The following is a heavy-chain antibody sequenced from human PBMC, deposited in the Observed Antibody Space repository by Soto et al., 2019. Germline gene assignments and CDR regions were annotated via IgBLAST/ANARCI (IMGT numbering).Heavy chain of an antibody. V-gene: IGHV1-46*01. CDR3: ARLGPYASGTYSFRHNRFDP. CDR1: GYTFTSYY. Sequence: ASVKVSCKASGYTFTSYYMHWVRQAPGQGLEWMGIINPSGGSTSYAQKFQGRVTMTRDTSASTVYMELNSLRAEDTAVYYCARLGPYASGTYSFRHNRFDPWGQGTLVTVSS. CDR2: INPSGGST. J-gene: IGHJ5*02. D-gene: IGHD3-10*01.